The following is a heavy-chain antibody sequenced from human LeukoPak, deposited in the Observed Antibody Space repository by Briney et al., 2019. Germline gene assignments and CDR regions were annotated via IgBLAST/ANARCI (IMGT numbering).Heavy chain of an antibody. CDR2: IYHSGST. J-gene: IGHJ6*04. Sequence: PSQTLSLTCAVSGGSISSGGYSWSWIRQPPGKGLEWIGYIYHSGSTYYNPSLKSRVTISVDRSKTQCSLKLSSVTAADTAVYYCARDAVYYGMDVWGKGTTVTVSS. V-gene: IGHV4-30-2*01. CDR1: GGSISSGGYS. CDR3: ARDAVYYGMDV.